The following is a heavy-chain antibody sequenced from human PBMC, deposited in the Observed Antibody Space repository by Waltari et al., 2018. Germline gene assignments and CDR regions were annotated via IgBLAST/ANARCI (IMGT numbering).Heavy chain of an antibody. CDR1: GGTFSSYA. J-gene: IGHJ4*02. V-gene: IGHV1-69*05. CDR3: ASQYCSSTSCYFADY. Sequence: QVQLVQSGAEVKKPGSSVKVSCKASGGTFSSYAISWVRQAPGQGLEWMGGIIPIFGTANSAQKFQGRVTITTDESTSTAYMELSSLRSEDTAVYYCASQYCSSTSCYFADYWGQGTLVTVSS. D-gene: IGHD2-2*01. CDR2: IIPIFGTA.